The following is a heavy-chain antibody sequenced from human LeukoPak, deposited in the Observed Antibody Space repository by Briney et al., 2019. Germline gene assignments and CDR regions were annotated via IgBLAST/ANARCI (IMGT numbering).Heavy chain of an antibody. J-gene: IGHJ4*02. V-gene: IGHV1-46*01. CDR1: GYTFTGYY. Sequence: ASVKVSCKASGYTFTGYYMHWVRQAPGQGLEWMGIINPSGGSTSYAQNFQGRVTMTRDTSTSTVYMELSSLRSEDTAVYYCARDSIPVAGTFDYWGQGTLVTVSS. D-gene: IGHD6-19*01. CDR2: INPSGGST. CDR3: ARDSIPVAGTFDY.